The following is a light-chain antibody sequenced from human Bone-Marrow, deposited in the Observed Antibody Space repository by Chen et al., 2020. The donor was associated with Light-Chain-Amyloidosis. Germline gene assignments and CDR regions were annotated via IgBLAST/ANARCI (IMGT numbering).Light chain of an antibody. J-gene: IGLJ2*01. CDR3: AAWDDSLNGPV. CDR1: DSNIGSNT. CDR2: SNN. Sequence: QSVLTQPPSASGTPGQRVTISCSGSDSNIGSNTVNWYQQLPGTAPKLLIYSNNQRPSGVPDRFAGAKAGTSASLAISGLQSEDEADYYWAAWDDSLNGPVFGGGTKLTVL. V-gene: IGLV1-44*01.